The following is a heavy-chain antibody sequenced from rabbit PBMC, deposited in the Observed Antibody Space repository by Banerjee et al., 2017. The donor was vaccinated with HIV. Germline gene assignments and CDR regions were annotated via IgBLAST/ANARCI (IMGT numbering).Heavy chain of an antibody. CDR1: GFSFSIGYV. V-gene: IGHV1S45*01. Sequence: QEQLEESGGDLVKPEGSLTLTCTASGFSFSIGYVMCWVRQAPGKGLEWIACMNTISADTVYATWAKGRFTISSDNAQNTVFLQLHSLTAADTATYFCARSNNYYDMDLWGPGTLVTVS. CDR2: MNTISADT. CDR3: ARSNNYYDMDL. J-gene: IGHJ6*01.